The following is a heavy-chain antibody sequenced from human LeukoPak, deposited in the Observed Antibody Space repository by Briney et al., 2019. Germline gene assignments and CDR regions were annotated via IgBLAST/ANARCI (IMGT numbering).Heavy chain of an antibody. Sequence: GGSLRLSCAASGFTFSNYAMPWVRQAPGKGLEWVSTISGSGDSTYYSDSVKGRFTISRDNSKNTLYLQMNSLRAEDTAVYYCGKNRYSGSLSPFDIWGQGTMVTVSS. CDR1: GFTFSNYA. CDR2: ISGSGDST. CDR3: GKNRYSGSLSPFDI. D-gene: IGHD1-26*01. J-gene: IGHJ3*02. V-gene: IGHV3-23*01.